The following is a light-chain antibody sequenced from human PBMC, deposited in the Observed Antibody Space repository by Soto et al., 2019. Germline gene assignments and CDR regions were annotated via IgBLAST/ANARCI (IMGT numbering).Light chain of an antibody. CDR3: QQSYRTPYT. CDR1: QSISTY. V-gene: IGKV1-39*01. CDR2: AAS. J-gene: IGKJ2*01. Sequence: IQLTQSPSSLSASVADTVTITCRASQSISTYLNWYQHKPGKAPILLIQAASTLLSGVPSRFSGSGSETDFTLTISSLRPEDFATYCCQQSYRTPYTFAQGTKVEIK.